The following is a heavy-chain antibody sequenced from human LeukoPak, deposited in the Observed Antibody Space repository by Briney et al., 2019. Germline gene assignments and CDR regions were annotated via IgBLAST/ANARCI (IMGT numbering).Heavy chain of an antibody. D-gene: IGHD2-2*02. V-gene: IGHV1-8*01. CDR2: MNPNSGNT. Sequence: ASVKVSCKASGYTFTSYDVNWVRQATGQGLEWMGWMNPNSGNTGYAQKFQGRVTMTRNTSISTAYMELSSLRSEDTAVYYCARDGGYRSSTSCYTLYYYYGMDVWGQGTTVTVSS. CDR1: GYTFTSYD. CDR3: ARDGGYRSSTSCYTLYYYYGMDV. J-gene: IGHJ6*02.